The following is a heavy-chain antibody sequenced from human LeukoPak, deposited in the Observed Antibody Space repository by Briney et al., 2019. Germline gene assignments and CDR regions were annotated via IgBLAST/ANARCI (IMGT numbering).Heavy chain of an antibody. V-gene: IGHV4-34*01. CDR2: INHSGST. D-gene: IGHD6-19*01. Sequence: SETLSLTCTVSGYSVSIAYYWSWIRQPPGKGLEWIGEINHSGSTNYNPSLKSRVTISVDTSKNQFSLKLSSVTAADTAVYYCARVFRQWPSKNYYYYYYMDVWGKGTTVTVSS. CDR3: ARVFRQWPSKNYYYYYYMDV. CDR1: GYSVSIAYY. J-gene: IGHJ6*03.